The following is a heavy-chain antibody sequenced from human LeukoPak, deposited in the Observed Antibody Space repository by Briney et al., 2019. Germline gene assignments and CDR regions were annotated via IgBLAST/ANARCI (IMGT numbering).Heavy chain of an antibody. CDR3: ASRNVVVPAGPKQKRAFDI. D-gene: IGHD2-2*01. CDR2: INHSGST. V-gene: IGHV4-34*01. Sequence: PSETLSLTCAVYGGSFSGYYWSWIRQPPGKGLEWIGEINHSGSTNYNPSLKSRVTISVDTSKNQFSLKLSSVTAADTAVYYCASRNVVVPAGPKQKRAFDIWGQGTMVTVSS. CDR1: GGSFSGYY. J-gene: IGHJ3*02.